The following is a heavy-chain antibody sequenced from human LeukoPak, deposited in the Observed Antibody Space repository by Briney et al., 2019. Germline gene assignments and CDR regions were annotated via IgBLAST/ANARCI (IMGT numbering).Heavy chain of an antibody. D-gene: IGHD4-17*01. Sequence: PADTLSLTCTVSGGSISTYYWTWMRQPPGKGLEWIGFVYYTGNTNYNPSLKSRVTISVATSKNQFSLNLSSVTAADTAVYYCARSRNGDYGGAFDIWGQGTMVTASS. CDR2: VYYTGNT. CDR3: ARSRNGDYGGAFDI. J-gene: IGHJ3*02. CDR1: GGSISTYY. V-gene: IGHV4-59*07.